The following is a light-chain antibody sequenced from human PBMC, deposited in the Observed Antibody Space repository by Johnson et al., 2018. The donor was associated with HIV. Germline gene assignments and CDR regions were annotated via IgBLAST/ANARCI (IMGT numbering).Light chain of an antibody. CDR2: DNN. CDR3: GTWDNSLSAYV. J-gene: IGLJ1*01. CDR1: SSNIGNNY. V-gene: IGLV1-51*01. Sequence: QSLLTQSPSVSAAPGQKVTISCSGSSSNIGNNYVSWYQQLPGTAPKLLIYDNNKRPSGIPDRFSGSKSATSATLGITGLQTGDEADYYCGTWDNSLSAYVFGTGTKVTVL.